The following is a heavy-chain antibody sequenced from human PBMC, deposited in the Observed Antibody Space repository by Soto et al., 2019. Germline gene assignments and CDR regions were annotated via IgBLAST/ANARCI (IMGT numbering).Heavy chain of an antibody. CDR2: IKQDGNEQ. V-gene: IGHV3-7*03. Sequence: GGSLRLSCAASGFIFSNYWMNWVRQAPGKGLEWVANIKQDGNEQYYVDSVEGRFTISSDNAKNSLYLHMDSLRAEDTAVYYCAREAFLYSSGIEYWGPGTLVTVSS. J-gene: IGHJ4*02. CDR1: GFIFSNYW. D-gene: IGHD3-3*02. CDR3: AREAFLYSSGIEY.